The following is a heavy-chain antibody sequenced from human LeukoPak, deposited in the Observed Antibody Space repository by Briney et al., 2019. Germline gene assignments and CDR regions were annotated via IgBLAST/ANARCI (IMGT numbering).Heavy chain of an antibody. CDR2: ISGRGASK. CDR1: GFTFSSYG. V-gene: IGHV3-23*01. CDR3: AKGVVVAPDVTPFDY. D-gene: IGHD2-2*01. J-gene: IGHJ4*02. Sequence: GGSLRLSCAASGFTFSSYGMSWVRQAPGKGLEWVSGISGRGASKYYADSVKGRFTISRDNSKNTLYLQMNSLGAEDTAVYYCAKGVVVAPDVTPFDYWGQGTLVTVSS.